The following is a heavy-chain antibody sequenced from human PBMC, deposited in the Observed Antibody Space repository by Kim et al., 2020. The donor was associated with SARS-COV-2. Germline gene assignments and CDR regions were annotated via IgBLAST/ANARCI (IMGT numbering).Heavy chain of an antibody. J-gene: IGHJ5*02. V-gene: IGHV4-39*01. CDR2: IYYSGST. D-gene: IGHD2-2*01. CDR1: GGSISSSSYY. CDR3: ARRVEGVPAAMSRWFDP. Sequence: SETLSLTCTVSGGSISSSSYYWGWIRQPPGKGLEWIGSIYYSGSTYYNPSLKSRVTISVDTSKNQFSLKLSSVTAADTAVYYCARRVEGVPAAMSRWFDPWGQRTLVTVSS.